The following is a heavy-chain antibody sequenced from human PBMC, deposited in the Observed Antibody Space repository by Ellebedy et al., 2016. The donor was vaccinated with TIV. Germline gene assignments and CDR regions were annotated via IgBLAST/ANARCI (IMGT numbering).Heavy chain of an antibody. V-gene: IGHV4-59*11. Sequence: GSLRLSXSVSGVSISSHYWSRIRQPPGKGLEWFGYIYYSGSINYNPSLKSRVTISVDTSKNQFSLKLTSVTAADTAVYYCARDSNGGHPWGQGTLVTVSS. CDR1: GVSISSHY. J-gene: IGHJ4*02. D-gene: IGHD3-10*01. CDR3: ARDSNGGHP. CDR2: IYYSGSI.